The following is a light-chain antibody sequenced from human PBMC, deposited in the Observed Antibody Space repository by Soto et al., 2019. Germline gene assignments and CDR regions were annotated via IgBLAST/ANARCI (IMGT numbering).Light chain of an antibody. CDR1: QSVSSD. CDR2: GAS. J-gene: IGKJ4*01. V-gene: IGKV3-11*01. Sequence: EIVLTQSPATLSLSPGERATLSCRASQSVSSDLAWYQQKPGQAPRLLIYGASNRATGIPARFSGSGSGTDFTLNISSLEPEDFAVYYCQQRNNGLTFGGGTKVEIK. CDR3: QQRNNGLT.